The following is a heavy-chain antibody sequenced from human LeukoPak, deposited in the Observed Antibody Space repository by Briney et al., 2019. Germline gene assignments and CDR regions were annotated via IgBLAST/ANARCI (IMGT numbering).Heavy chain of an antibody. J-gene: IGHJ4*02. D-gene: IGHD3-16*01. V-gene: IGHV1-2*02. CDR3: VRRGGAFFDY. CDR1: GYTFTDYH. CDR2: INPNGGGT. Sequence: GASVKVSCKPSGYTFTDYHIHWVRQAPGQGFGWMGWINPNGGGTNYAQSFQGRVTLTSDTSIRTTYMELSGLRSDDTAVYYCVRRGGAFFDYWGQGTLVTVSS.